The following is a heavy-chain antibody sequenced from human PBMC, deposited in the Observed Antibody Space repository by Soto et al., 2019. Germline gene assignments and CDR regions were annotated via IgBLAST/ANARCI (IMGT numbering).Heavy chain of an antibody. V-gene: IGHV4-59*06. D-gene: IGHD4-17*01. CDR1: GGSISSYY. J-gene: IGHJ5*02. Sequence: SETLSLTCTVSGGSISSYYWSWIRQPPGKGLEWIGYIYYSGSTYYNPSLKSRVTISVDTSKNQLSLKLSSVTAADTAVYYCAGLPGPDCGVIFAPWGQGTLVTVPS. CDR3: AGLPGPDCGVIFAP. CDR2: IYYSGST.